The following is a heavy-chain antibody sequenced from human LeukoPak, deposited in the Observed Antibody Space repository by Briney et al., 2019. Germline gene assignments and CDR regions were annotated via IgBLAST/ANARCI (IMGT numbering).Heavy chain of an antibody. CDR3: ADYGSGSNIFDW. CDR2: ISASGGST. D-gene: IGHD3-10*01. CDR1: GFTFSTYA. J-gene: IGHJ4*02. V-gene: IGHV3-23*01. Sequence: PGGSLRLSCAASGFTFSTYAMSWVRQAPGKGLEWVSGISASGGSTYYADSVKGRFTISRGNSKNTLYLEMNSLRAEDTAAYYCADYGSGSNIFDWWGQGTLVTVSS.